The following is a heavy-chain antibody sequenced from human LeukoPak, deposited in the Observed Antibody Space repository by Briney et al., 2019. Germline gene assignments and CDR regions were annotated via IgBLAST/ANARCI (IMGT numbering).Heavy chain of an antibody. CDR3: ARGKRGCSWPNFDY. Sequence: GGSLRLSCAASGFTFDDYGMSWVRQAPGKGLEWVSGINWNGGSTGYADSVKGRFTISRDNAKNSLYLQMNSLRAEDTALYYCARGKRGCSWPNFDYWGQGALVTVSS. J-gene: IGHJ4*02. V-gene: IGHV3-20*04. CDR1: GFTFDDYG. D-gene: IGHD6-13*01. CDR2: INWNGGST.